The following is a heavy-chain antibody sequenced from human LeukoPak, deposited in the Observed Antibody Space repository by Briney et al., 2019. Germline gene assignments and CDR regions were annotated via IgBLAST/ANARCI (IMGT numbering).Heavy chain of an antibody. Sequence: SQTLSLTCAISGDSVSSNSAAWNWIRQSPSRGLEWLGRTYYRSRWYNDYAVSVRSRITINPDTSKNQFSLKLSSVTAADTAVYYCARLNLDYGDYHYYYYGMDVWGQGTTVTVSS. CDR2: TYYRSRWYN. CDR3: ARLNLDYGDYHYYYYGMDV. D-gene: IGHD4-17*01. J-gene: IGHJ6*02. CDR1: GDSVSSNSAA. V-gene: IGHV6-1*01.